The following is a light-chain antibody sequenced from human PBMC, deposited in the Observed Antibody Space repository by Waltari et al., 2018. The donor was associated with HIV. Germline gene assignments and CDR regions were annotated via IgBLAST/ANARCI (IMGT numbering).Light chain of an antibody. Sequence: QSALTQPASVSGSPGQSITISCTGTSSDVGGYNYVSWYQQHPGNAPKLMLYEVSNRPSGVSNRFSCSESGNTAALTISGLQAEDEADYYCSSYTSSSTRVFGGGTKLTVL. V-gene: IGLV2-14*01. CDR2: EVS. J-gene: IGLJ2*01. CDR1: SSDVGGYNY. CDR3: SSYTSSSTRV.